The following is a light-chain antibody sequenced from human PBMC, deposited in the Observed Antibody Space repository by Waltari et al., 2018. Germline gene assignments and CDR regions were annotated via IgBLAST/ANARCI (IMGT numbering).Light chain of an antibody. Sequence: EIVMTHSPATLSVSLGERVTLSCRASESVSSNIAWYQQKPGQVPRLVMYDVSTRATGIPARFRGSGSGTGFTLTISSLQSEDFAVYYCQQYNKWPPITFGQGTRLEIK. V-gene: IGKV3-15*01. CDR3: QQYNKWPPIT. J-gene: IGKJ5*01. CDR2: DVS. CDR1: ESVSSN.